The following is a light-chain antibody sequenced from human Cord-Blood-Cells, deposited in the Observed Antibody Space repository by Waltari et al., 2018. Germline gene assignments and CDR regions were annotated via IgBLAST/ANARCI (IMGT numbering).Light chain of an antibody. CDR1: QDISNY. V-gene: IGKV1-33*01. CDR3: QQYDNLPPLT. J-gene: IGKJ4*01. CDR2: DAS. Sequence: DIQMTQSPSYLSASVGHRVTITCQASQDISNYLNWYQQKPGKAPKLLIYDASNLETRVPSRVSGRESGTDFTFTISSLHPEDIATYYCQQYDNLPPLTFGGWTKVEIK.